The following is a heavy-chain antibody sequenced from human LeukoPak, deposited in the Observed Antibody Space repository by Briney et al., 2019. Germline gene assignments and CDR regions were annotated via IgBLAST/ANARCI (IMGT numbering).Heavy chain of an antibody. CDR2: IHYTGST. J-gene: IGHJ5*02. V-gene: IGHV4-59*08. D-gene: IGHD1-26*01. Sequence: SETLSLTCTVSGGSINSYYWSWIRQPPGKGLECIGYIHYTGSTNYNPSLKSRVTISVDTSKNQFSLQVNSVTPEDTAVYYCARYSGTQFGPWGQGTLVTVSS. CDR3: ARYSGTQFGP. CDR1: GGSINSYY.